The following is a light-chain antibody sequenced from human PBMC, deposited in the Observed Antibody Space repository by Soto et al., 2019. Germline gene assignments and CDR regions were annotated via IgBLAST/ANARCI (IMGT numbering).Light chain of an antibody. CDR3: QQRSNWPRT. V-gene: IGKV3-11*01. J-gene: IGKJ4*01. CDR1: QSVSSY. Sequence: EIVLTQSPATLSLSPGERATLSCRASQSVSSYLAWYQQKPGQAPRLLIYDASNRATGIPARFSGSGSETDFTLTISSLEPADFAVYYCQQRSNWPRTFGGGTNVEIK. CDR2: DAS.